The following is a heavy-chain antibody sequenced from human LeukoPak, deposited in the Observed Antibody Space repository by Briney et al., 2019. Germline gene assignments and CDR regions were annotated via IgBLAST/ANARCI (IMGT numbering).Heavy chain of an antibody. Sequence: PGRSLRLSCAASGFTFSSYGMRWVRQAPGKGLEWVAVIWYDGSNKYYADSVKGRFTISRDNSKNTLYLQMNSLRAEDTAVYYCAKDLYYGSGSYSYYYYMDVWGKGTTVTVSS. CDR3: AKDLYYGSGSYSYYYYMDV. V-gene: IGHV3-33*06. J-gene: IGHJ6*03. CDR2: IWYDGSNK. D-gene: IGHD3-10*01. CDR1: GFTFSSYG.